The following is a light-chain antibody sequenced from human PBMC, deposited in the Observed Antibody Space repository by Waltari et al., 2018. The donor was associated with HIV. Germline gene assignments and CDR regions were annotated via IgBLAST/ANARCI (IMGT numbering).Light chain of an antibody. CDR2: KAF. Sequence: DIQMTQSPSTVSASVGDRVNITCRASQNLNNWLTWFQQKPGKAPKVLIYKAFTLESGVPTRFSGSASETEFTLTISCLQPDDVATYYCQQYSSYSVYTFGQGTKVEIK. J-gene: IGKJ2*01. V-gene: IGKV1-5*03. CDR1: QNLNNW. CDR3: QQYSSYSVYT.